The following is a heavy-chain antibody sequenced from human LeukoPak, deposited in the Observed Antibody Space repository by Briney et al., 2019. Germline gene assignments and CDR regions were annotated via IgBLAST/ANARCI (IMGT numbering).Heavy chain of an antibody. D-gene: IGHD6-19*01. CDR3: AKTTTGYSSGRFPGWPVDY. CDR1: GFTFSSYA. Sequence: GGSLRLSCAASGFTFSSYAMYWVRQAPGKGLEWVSGIFGSGGSTHYADSVKGRFTISRDNSKNTVYLQMSSLRAEDTAVYYCAKTTTGYSSGRFPGWPVDYWGQGTLVTVSS. CDR2: IFGSGGST. V-gene: IGHV3-23*01. J-gene: IGHJ4*02.